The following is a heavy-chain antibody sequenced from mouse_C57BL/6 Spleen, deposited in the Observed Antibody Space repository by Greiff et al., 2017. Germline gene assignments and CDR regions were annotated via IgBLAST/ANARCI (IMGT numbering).Heavy chain of an antibody. V-gene: IGHV10-3*01. D-gene: IGHD2-4*01. Sequence: EVQLVESGGGLVQPKGSLKLSCAASGFTFNTYAMHWVRQAPGKGLEWVARIRSKSSNYATYYADSVKDRFTSSRDDSQSMLYLQMNNLKTEDTAMYYCVRSLRGIYYDYDGDAMDYWGQGTSVTVSS. J-gene: IGHJ4*01. CDR3: VRSLRGIYYDYDGDAMDY. CDR1: GFTFNTYA. CDR2: IRSKSSNYAT.